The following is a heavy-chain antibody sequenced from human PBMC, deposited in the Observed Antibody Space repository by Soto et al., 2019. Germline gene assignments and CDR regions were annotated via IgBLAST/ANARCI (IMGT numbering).Heavy chain of an antibody. J-gene: IGHJ4*02. Sequence: PQRVLYAAAGVNIDYYAMRWVRQAPGKCLEWVSGITWNSGSIRYADSVKGRFTISRDNAKNSLYLQMNSLTAEDTALYYCAKDSGSSWPGYCGQGTLVTV. V-gene: IGHV3-9*01. D-gene: IGHD6-13*01. CDR3: AKDSGSSWPGY. CDR2: ITWNSGSI. CDR1: GVNIDYYA.